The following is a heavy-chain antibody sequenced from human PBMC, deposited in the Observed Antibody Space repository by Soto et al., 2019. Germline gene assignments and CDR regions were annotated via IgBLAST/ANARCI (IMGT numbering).Heavy chain of an antibody. CDR3: ARAVAAAGNNWFDP. D-gene: IGHD6-13*01. CDR2: INAGKGNT. V-gene: IGHV1-3*01. J-gene: IGHJ5*02. Sequence: GASVKVSCKASGYTFTSYAMHWGRQAPGQKLEGMGWINAGKGNTKYSQKFQGRVTITRDTSASTAYMELSSLRSEDTAVYYCARAVAAAGNNWFDPWGQGTLVTVS. CDR1: GYTFTSYA.